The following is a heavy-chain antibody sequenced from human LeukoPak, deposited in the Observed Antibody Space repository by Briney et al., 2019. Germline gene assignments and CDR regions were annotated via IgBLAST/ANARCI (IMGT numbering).Heavy chain of an antibody. Sequence: GGSLRLSRAASGFTFSSYSMNWVRQAPGKGLEWVSSISSSSSYIYYADSVKGRFTISRDNAKNSLYLQMNSLRAEDTAVYYCAILAGDGYSYGHYFDYWGQGTLVTVSS. CDR1: GFTFSSYS. CDR3: AILAGDGYSYGHYFDY. CDR2: ISSSSSYI. D-gene: IGHD5-18*01. J-gene: IGHJ4*02. V-gene: IGHV3-21*01.